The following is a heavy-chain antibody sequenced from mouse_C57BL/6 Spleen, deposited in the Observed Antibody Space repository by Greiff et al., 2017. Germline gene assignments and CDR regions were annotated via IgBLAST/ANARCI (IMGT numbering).Heavy chain of an antibody. J-gene: IGHJ4*01. CDR1: GYTFTDHT. Sequence: VKLMESDAELVKPGASVKISCKVSGYTFTDHTIHWMMQRPEQGLEWIGYIYPRDGSTKYNEKFKGKATLTADKSSSTAYMQLNSLTAEDSAVYFCARSVYDSPLYAMGYWGQGTSVTVSS. CDR3: ARSVYDSPLYAMGY. CDR2: IYPRDGST. V-gene: IGHV1-78*01. D-gene: IGHD1-1*01.